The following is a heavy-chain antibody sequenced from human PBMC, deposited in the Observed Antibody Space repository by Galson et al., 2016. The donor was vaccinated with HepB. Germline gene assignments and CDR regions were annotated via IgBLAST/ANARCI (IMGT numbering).Heavy chain of an antibody. D-gene: IGHD4/OR15-4a*01. J-gene: IGHJ4*02. CDR3: TTDHRVQRALDQ. CDR2: LKSESDGGTT. CDR1: GFPFNKAW. Sequence: SLRLSCAGSGFPFNKAWMSWVRQAPGKGLEWVGRLKSESDGGTTDYGAPVKGRFAIPRDDSKKTFYLQMNSLKIEDTAVYFCTTDHRVQRALDQWGRGTLVTVSS. V-gene: IGHV3-15*01.